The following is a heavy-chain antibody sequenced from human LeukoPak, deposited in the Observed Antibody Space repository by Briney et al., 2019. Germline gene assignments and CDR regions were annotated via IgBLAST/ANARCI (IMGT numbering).Heavy chain of an antibody. CDR2: ISNSGTSI. J-gene: IGHJ4*02. Sequence: GGSLRLSCAASGFTFSDYFMSWIRQAPGKGLEWVSYISNSGTSIYYADSLQGRFTISRDNAKNSLYLQMNSLRAEDTAVYYCARDQGDYGNSPFDYWGQGTLVTASS. D-gene: IGHD4-11*01. CDR3: ARDQGDYGNSPFDY. CDR1: GFTFSDYF. V-gene: IGHV3-11*04.